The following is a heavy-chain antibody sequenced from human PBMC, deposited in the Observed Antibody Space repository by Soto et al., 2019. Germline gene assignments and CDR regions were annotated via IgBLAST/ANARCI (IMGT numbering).Heavy chain of an antibody. V-gene: IGHV3-9*02. D-gene: IGHD3-10*01. CDR3: LEDIRPGGLEN. CDR1: GFRSNDHA. CDR2: IFWNGGGQ. J-gene: IGHJ4*02. Sequence: EEHLVESGGDLVQPGRPLRLSCVASGFRSNDHAMHWSRQAPGKGLEWVAGIFWNGGGQGYADSVKGRVTISRDNAKNSLYLQIDSLRVEDSGFYYCLEDIRPGGLENWGQGTLVTVSS.